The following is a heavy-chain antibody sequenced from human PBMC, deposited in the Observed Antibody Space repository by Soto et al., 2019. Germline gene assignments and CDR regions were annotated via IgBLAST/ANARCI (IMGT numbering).Heavy chain of an antibody. Sequence: PSEPLSLTCTVSGGSISSYYWSWIRQPPGKGLEWIGYIYNSGSTSYNPSLKSRVTISVDTSKNQFSLKLSSVTAADTAVYYCARLYSSSSGKNFDYWGRGTLVTVSS. V-gene: IGHV4-59*01. CDR2: IYNSGST. D-gene: IGHD6-6*01. J-gene: IGHJ4*02. CDR1: GGSISSYY. CDR3: ARLYSSSSGKNFDY.